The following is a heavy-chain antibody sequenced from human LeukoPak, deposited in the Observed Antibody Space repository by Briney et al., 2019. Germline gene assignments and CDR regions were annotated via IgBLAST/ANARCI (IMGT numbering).Heavy chain of an antibody. D-gene: IGHD2-21*02. CDR3: ARALAYCGGDCYWEDDAFDI. CDR2: IYSGGNT. V-gene: IGHV3-66*01. J-gene: IGHJ3*02. Sequence: GGSLRLSCAASGFTVSSNYMSWVRQAPGKGLEWVSVIYSGGNTYYADSVKGRFTISRDNSKNTLYLQMNSLRAEDTAVYYCARALAYCGGDCYWEDDAFDIWGQGTMVTVSS. CDR1: GFTVSSNY.